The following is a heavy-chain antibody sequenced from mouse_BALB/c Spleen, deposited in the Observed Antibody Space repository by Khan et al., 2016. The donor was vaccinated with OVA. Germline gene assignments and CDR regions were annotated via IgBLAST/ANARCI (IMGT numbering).Heavy chain of an antibody. V-gene: IGHV3-2*02. CDR1: GYSIPLDYS. D-gene: IGHD1-1*01. CDR3: ARSVTITTVVATDFDY. Sequence: EVQLQESGPGLVKPSQSLSLTCTVTGYSIPLDYSWNWIRQFPGNKLEWMGYISYSGRTSYNPSLKSRISITRDTSKNQFFLQLNSVTTEDTATYYCARSVTITTVVATDFDYWGQGTTLTVSS. CDR2: ISYSGRT. J-gene: IGHJ2*01.